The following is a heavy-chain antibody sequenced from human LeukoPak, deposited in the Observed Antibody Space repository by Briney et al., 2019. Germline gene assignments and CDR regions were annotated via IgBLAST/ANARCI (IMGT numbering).Heavy chain of an antibody. CDR3: VRLRRNSDRSDYYYYYNS. D-gene: IGHD3-22*01. J-gene: IGHJ4*02. CDR2: ISSNGDYI. V-gene: IGHV3-21*01. Sequence: GGSLRLSCAASGFTFTTYSMNWVRQAPGKGLEWVSSISSNGDYIYYADSLKGRFTISRDNAKSALYLQMNSLRAEDTAVYYCVRLRRNSDRSDYYYYYNSWGQGTLVTVSS. CDR1: GFTFTTYS.